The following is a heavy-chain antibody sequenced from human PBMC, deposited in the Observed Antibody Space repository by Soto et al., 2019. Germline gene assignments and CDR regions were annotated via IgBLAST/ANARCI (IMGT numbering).Heavy chain of an antibody. CDR3: ARGFDNKLGIEYFDL. CDR1: GGSFSGYY. J-gene: IGHJ2*01. CDR2: INHSGST. V-gene: IGHV4-34*01. D-gene: IGHD7-27*01. Sequence: SETLSLTCAVYGGSFSGYYWSWIRQPPGKGLEWIGEINHSGSTNYNPSLKSRVTISVDTSKNQFSLKLISVTAADTAVYYCARGFDNKLGIEYFDLWGRGTLVTVSS.